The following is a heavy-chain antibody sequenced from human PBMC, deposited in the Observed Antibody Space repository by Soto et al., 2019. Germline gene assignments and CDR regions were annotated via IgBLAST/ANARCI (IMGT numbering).Heavy chain of an antibody. CDR1: GYSFPKYW. J-gene: IGHJ4*02. D-gene: IGHD3-9*01. CDR2: TYPGDSET. Sequence: PXXSLKISCKGSGYSFPKYWISWVRQMPGKGLEWLGITYPGDSETRYSPSFQGQVTISADKSISTAYLQWSSLKDSDTAMYYCARHYDILTGYFPDYWGQGTLVTVSS. CDR3: ARHYDILTGYFPDY. V-gene: IGHV5-51*01.